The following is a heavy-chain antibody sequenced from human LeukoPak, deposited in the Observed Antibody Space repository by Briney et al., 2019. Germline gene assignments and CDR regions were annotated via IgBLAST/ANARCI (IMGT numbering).Heavy chain of an antibody. CDR2: IYYTGTT. J-gene: IGHJ4*02. D-gene: IGHD6-13*01. CDR1: GGSINSYY. Sequence: SETLSLTCSVSGGSINSYYWTWIRQPPGKGLEWIGHIYYTGTTNYNPSLESRVTMSVDTSKNQFSLKLSSVTAADTAVYYCARARGISAAVHYWGQGTLVTVSS. V-gene: IGHV4-59*01. CDR3: ARARGISAAVHY.